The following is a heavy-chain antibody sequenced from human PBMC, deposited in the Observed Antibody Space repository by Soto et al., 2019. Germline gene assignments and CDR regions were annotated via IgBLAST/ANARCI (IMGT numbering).Heavy chain of an antibody. Sequence: GESLKISCKGSGYSFTSYWIGWVRQMPGKGLEWMGIIYPGDSDTRYSPSFEGQVTISADKSISTAYLRWNSLKVSDTAMYYCATPLYDILTAAVCGQGTLLTVSS. CDR2: IYPGDSDT. J-gene: IGHJ4*02. CDR3: ATPLYDILTAAV. D-gene: IGHD3-9*01. CDR1: GYSFTSYW. V-gene: IGHV5-51*01.